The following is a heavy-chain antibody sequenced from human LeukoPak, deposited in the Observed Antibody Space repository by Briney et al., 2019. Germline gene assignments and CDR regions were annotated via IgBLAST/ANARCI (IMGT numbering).Heavy chain of an antibody. CDR3: ARDVDDNFDY. J-gene: IGHJ4*02. D-gene: IGHD5-12*01. CDR2: IKQDGSEK. V-gene: IGHV3-7*01. Sequence: GGALRLSCAPSGLTLSTNWMNWVSHPPEEWLEWVDNIKQDGSEKYYVDSVKGRFTISRDNAKNSLYLQMNSLRAEDTAVYYCARDVDDNFDYWGQGTLVTVSS. CDR1: GLTLSTNW.